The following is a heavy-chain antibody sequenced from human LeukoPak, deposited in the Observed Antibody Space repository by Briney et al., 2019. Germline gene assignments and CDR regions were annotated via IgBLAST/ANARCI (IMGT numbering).Heavy chain of an antibody. CDR3: ARERSGSYYRWYFDL. CDR1: GGSISNYF. J-gene: IGHJ2*01. Sequence: SETLSLICTVSGGSISNYFWNWIRQSPGKRLEWIGFVYNGGSTNYNPSLKSRVTMSVDTSKNQFSLKMSYVTAADTAMYYCARERSGSYYRWYFDLWGRGTLVTVSS. V-gene: IGHV4-59*01. D-gene: IGHD1-26*01. CDR2: VYNGGST.